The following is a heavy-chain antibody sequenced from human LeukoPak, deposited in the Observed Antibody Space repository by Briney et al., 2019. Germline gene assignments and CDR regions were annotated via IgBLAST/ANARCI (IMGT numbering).Heavy chain of an antibody. Sequence: ASVKVSCKASGYTFTSYDINWVRQATGQGLEWMGWMNPNSGNTGYAQKFQGRVTITRNTSISTAYMELSSLRSEDTAVYYCARRYGIAVAGTKFGDYYHYYYMDVWGKGTTVTVSS. J-gene: IGHJ6*03. CDR2: MNPNSGNT. CDR3: ARRYGIAVAGTKFGDYYHYYYMDV. V-gene: IGHV1-8*03. D-gene: IGHD6-19*01. CDR1: GYTFTSYD.